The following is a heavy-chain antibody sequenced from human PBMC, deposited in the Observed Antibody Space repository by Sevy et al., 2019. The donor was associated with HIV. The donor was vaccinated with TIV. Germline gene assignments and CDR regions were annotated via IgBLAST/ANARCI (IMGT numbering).Heavy chain of an antibody. CDR1: GVSISGYY. CDR2: IYYSGRT. V-gene: IGHV4-59*01. J-gene: IGHJ6*02. Sequence: SETLSLTCSVSGVSISGYYWTWIRQTPGKGLEWIGCIYYSGRTNYNPSLQGRVAISSDTSKNQFSLKLSSMTAADTAVYYCARALAEYYYAMDVWGQRTTVTVSS. CDR3: ARALAEYYYAMDV.